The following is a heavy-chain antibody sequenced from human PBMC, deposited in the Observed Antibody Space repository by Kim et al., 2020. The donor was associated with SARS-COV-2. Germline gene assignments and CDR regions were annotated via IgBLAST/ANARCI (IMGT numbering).Heavy chain of an antibody. Sequence: IFAAASVRGRFTISTDNAKNSLYLQMNSLRAEDTAVYYCARDLGYSFDYWGQGSLVTVSS. CDR2: I. J-gene: IGHJ4*02. V-gene: IGHV3-48*04. D-gene: IGHD2-21*01. CDR3: ARDLGYSFDY.